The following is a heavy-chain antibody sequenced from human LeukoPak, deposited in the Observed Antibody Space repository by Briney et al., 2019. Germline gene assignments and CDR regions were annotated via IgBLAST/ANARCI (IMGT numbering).Heavy chain of an antibody. J-gene: IGHJ4*02. Sequence: GGSLRLSCAASGFTVSSNYMSWVRQAPGKGLEWVSVIYSGGSTYYADSVKGRFTISRDNSKNTLYLQMNSLRAEDTAVYYCASQSPYYYDSSGYYEDYWGQGTLVTVSS. D-gene: IGHD3-22*01. CDR2: IYSGGST. CDR1: GFTVSSNY. V-gene: IGHV3-66*04. CDR3: ASQSPYYYDSSGYYEDY.